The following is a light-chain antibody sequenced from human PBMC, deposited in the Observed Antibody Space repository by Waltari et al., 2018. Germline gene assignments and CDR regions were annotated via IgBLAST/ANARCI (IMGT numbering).Light chain of an antibody. CDR1: SSNIGSNV. J-gene: IGLJ2*01. V-gene: IGLV1-44*01. CDR3: AAWDHSLNGPV. Sequence: QSVLTQPPSASGTPGQRVTISCSGSSSNIGSNVVTWYQQFPGTAPKLLIYTNNRRPSGVPDRFSGSKSGTSASLAISGLQSEDEADYYCAAWDHSLNGPVFGGGTKLTVL. CDR2: TNN.